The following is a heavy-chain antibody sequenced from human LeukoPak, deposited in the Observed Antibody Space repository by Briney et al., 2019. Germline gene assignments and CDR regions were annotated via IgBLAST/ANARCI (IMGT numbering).Heavy chain of an antibody. J-gene: IGHJ5*02. Sequence: GGSLRLSCAASGITVSNNYMNWVRQAPGKGLEWVSVIYDDGRTYYADAVKGRFTISRDNFQNTLYLQMNALRADDTAVYYCAREAGPYRGFDPWGQGTLVTVSS. CDR3: AREAGPYRGFDP. CDR1: GITVSNNY. D-gene: IGHD6-19*01. V-gene: IGHV3-53*01. CDR2: IYDDGRT.